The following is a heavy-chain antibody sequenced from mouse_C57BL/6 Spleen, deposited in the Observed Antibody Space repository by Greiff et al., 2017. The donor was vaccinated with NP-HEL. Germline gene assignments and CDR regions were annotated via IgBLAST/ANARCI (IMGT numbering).Heavy chain of an antibody. D-gene: IGHD2-4*01. CDR1: GFTFSSYA. CDR3: TRGRGFYYDYDGRSAMDY. Sequence: EVQGVESGEGLVKPGGSLTLSCAASGFTFSSYAMSWVRQTPEKRLEWVAYISSGGDYIYYADTVKGRFTISRDNARNTLYLQMSSLKSEDTSMYYCTRGRGFYYDYDGRSAMDYWGQGTSVTVAS. J-gene: IGHJ4*01. V-gene: IGHV5-9-1*02. CDR2: ISSGGDYI.